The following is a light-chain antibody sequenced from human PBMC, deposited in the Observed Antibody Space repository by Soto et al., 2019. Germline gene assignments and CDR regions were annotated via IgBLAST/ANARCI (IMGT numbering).Light chain of an antibody. CDR2: GAS. Sequence: EIVLTQSPGTLSLSPGERATLSCRASQSVSSSYLAWYQQKPGQAPRLLIYGASSRATGVPDRFSGSGSGTDFTLTISRLEPEDFAVYYCQQYGSSFVGQGTKREIK. V-gene: IGKV3-20*01. CDR1: QSVSSSY. J-gene: IGKJ2*01. CDR3: QQYGSSF.